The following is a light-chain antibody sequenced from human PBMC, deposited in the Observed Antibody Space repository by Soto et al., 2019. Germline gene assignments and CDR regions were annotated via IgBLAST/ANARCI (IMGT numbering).Light chain of an antibody. CDR1: SSDVGGTYNY. CDR3: SSYAGSNNLL. CDR2: EVS. V-gene: IGLV2-8*01. J-gene: IGLJ2*01. Sequence: QSALTQPPSASGSPGQSVTISCTGTSSDVGGTYNYVSWYQQHPGKAPKLMFYEVSKRPSGVPDRFSGSKAGNTASLTVSGLPDEDADDYCCSSYAGSNNLLFGGGTKLTVL.